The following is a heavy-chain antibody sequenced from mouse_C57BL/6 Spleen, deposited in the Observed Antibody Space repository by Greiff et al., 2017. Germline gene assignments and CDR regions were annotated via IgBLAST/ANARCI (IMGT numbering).Heavy chain of an antibody. V-gene: IGHV5-17*01. J-gene: IGHJ4*01. CDR3: ARGWLGGYYAMDY. CDR2: ISSGSSTI. Sequence: EVKLMESGGGLVKPGGSLKLSCAASGFTFSDYGMHWVRQAPEKGLEWVAYISSGSSTIYYADTVKGRFTISRDNAKNTLFLQMTSLRSEDTAMYYCARGWLGGYYAMDYWGQGTSVTVSS. CDR1: GFTFSDYG. D-gene: IGHD1-1*02.